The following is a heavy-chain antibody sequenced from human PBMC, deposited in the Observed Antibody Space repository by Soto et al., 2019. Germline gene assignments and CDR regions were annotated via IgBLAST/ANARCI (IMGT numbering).Heavy chain of an antibody. CDR2: INAGNGNT. V-gene: IGHV1-3*01. CDR1: GYTFTCYA. D-gene: IGHD1-26*01. J-gene: IGHJ2*01. CDR3: ARGGSLYWYFDL. Sequence: ASVKVSCKASGYTFTCYAMYWVRQAPGQRLEWMGWINAGNGNTKYSQKFQGRVTITRDTSASTAYMELSSLRSEDTAVYYCARGGSLYWYFDLWGRGTLVTVSS.